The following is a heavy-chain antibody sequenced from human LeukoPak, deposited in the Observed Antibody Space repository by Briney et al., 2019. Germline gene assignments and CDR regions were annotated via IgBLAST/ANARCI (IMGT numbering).Heavy chain of an antibody. Sequence: SETLSLTCAVYGGSFSGYYWSWTRQPPGKGLEWIGEINHSGSTNYNPSLKSRVTISVDTSKNQFSLKLSSVTAADTAVYYCLGRGGYWGQGTLVTVSS. D-gene: IGHD3-10*01. J-gene: IGHJ4*02. CDR1: GGSFSGYY. CDR3: LGRGGY. CDR2: INHSGST. V-gene: IGHV4-34*01.